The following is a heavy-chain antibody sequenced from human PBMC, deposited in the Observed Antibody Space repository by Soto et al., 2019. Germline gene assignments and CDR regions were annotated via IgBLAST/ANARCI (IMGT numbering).Heavy chain of an antibody. D-gene: IGHD4-4*01. CDR1: GGSISIYY. Sequence: PSEALSLTCILSGGSISIYYWSWIRHPAGSGLEWIGRIYTSGSTNYNPSLKSRVTMSVDTSKNQFSLKLSSVTAAETAVYYCAREPPVYSNRFDYHYGMDVWGQGTPVTVSS. CDR3: AREPPVYSNRFDYHYGMDV. CDR2: IYTSGST. V-gene: IGHV4-4*07. J-gene: IGHJ6*02.